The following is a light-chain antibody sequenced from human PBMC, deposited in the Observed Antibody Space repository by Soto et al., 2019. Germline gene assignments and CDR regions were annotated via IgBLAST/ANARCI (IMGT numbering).Light chain of an antibody. CDR1: QIISSTF. CDR2: NTS. J-gene: IGKJ1*01. CDR3: QQYNNWPWT. Sequence: EIVLTQSPGTLSLSPGESATLSCRAGQIISSTFLAWYQQKPGQAPRLLIYNTSSRATGIPDRFSGSGSGTDFTLTISRLEPEDFAVYYCQQYNNWPWTFGQGTKVDIK. V-gene: IGKV3-20*01.